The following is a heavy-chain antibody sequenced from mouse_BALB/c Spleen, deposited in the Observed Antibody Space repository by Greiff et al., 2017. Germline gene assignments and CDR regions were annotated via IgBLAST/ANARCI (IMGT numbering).Heavy chain of an antibody. V-gene: IGHV10-3*03. CDR3: VREGGYYDYAMDY. Sequence: EVQLVESGGGLVQPKGSLKLSCAASGFTFNTYAMHWVCQAPGKGLEWVARIRSKSNNYATYYADSVKDRFTISRDDSQSMLYLQMNNLKTEDTAMYYCVREGGYYDYAMDYWGQGTSVTVSS. CDR1: GFTFNTYA. D-gene: IGHD2-4*01. CDR2: IRSKSNNYAT. J-gene: IGHJ4*01.